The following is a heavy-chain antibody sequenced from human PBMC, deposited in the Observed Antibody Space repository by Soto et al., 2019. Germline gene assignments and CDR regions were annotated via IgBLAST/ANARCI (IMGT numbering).Heavy chain of an antibody. CDR3: ARARSYYYGSARQVYYYYYGMDV. D-gene: IGHD3-10*01. J-gene: IGHJ6*02. V-gene: IGHV1-69*01. CDR1: GGTFSSYA. CDR2: IIPIFGTA. Sequence: QVQLVQSGAEVKKPGSSVKVSCKASGGTFSSYAISWVRQAPGQGLEWMGGIIPIFGTANYAQKFQGRVTITADESTSTAYMELSSLRSEYTAVYYCARARSYYYGSARQVYYYYYGMDVWGQGTTVTVSS.